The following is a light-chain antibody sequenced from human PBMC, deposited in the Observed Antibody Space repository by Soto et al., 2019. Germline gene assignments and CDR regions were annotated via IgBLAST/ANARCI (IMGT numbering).Light chain of an antibody. CDR3: QQYNNWPRWT. V-gene: IGKV3-20*01. CDR1: KSFSRSY. CDR2: GAS. J-gene: IGKJ1*01. Sequence: EIVLTQSPNTLSLSPGERVTLSCRASKSFSRSYLAWYQQKPGQAPRLLIYGASSRATGIPDRFSGSGSGTDFTLTISRLEPEDFGVYYCQQYNNWPRWTFGQGTKVDIK.